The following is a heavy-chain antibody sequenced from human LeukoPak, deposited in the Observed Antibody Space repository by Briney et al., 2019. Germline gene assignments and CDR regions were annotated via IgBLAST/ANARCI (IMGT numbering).Heavy chain of an antibody. Sequence: SETLSLTCTVSGYSISSGYYWGWIRQPPGKGLEWIGTMYHSGNTYYNPSLKSRVTISVDTSKNQFSLKLTSVTAADTAVYYCARGYGSSSYNWFDPWGQGTLVTVSS. V-gene: IGHV4-38-2*02. CDR1: GYSISSGYY. CDR3: ARGYGSSSYNWFDP. D-gene: IGHD6-6*01. CDR2: MYHSGNT. J-gene: IGHJ5*02.